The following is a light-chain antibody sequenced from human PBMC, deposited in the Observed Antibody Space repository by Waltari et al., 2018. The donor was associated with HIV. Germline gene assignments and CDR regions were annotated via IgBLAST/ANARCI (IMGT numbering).Light chain of an antibody. Sequence: DIQMTQSPSSLSASVGDRVTITCRASQSIISYLNWYQQKPGKAPKLLIYAASSLQSGVPSRFSGSGSGTDFTLTISSLQPEDFATYYCQQSYSTPQGFTFGPGTKVDIK. J-gene: IGKJ3*01. CDR2: AAS. CDR1: QSIISY. V-gene: IGKV1-39*01. CDR3: QQSYSTPQGFT.